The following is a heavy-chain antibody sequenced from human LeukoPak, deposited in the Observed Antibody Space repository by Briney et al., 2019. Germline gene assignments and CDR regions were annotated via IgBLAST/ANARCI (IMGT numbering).Heavy chain of an antibody. CDR1: GFPFSNSG. Sequence: GGSLRLSCAASGFPFSNSGMHWVRQTPGKGLEWVAFLRYDASSKFYTDSVKGRFTFSRDNSKNTVYLQMNSPRAEDTAVYYCAANIVVVPAAMVDAFDIWGQGTMVTVSS. CDR3: AANIVVVPAAMVDAFDI. CDR2: LRYDASSK. D-gene: IGHD2-2*01. J-gene: IGHJ3*02. V-gene: IGHV3-30*02.